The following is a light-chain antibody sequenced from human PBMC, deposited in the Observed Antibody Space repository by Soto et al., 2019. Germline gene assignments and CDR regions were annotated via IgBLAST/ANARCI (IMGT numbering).Light chain of an antibody. J-gene: IGLJ1*01. Sequence: QSALTQPASVSGSPGQSITISCTVTSSDVGGYNYVSWYQQHPGKAPKLMIYDVSNRPSGVSNRFSGSKSGNTASLTISGLQAEDEADYYCSSYTSSSLYVFVTGTKVNVL. CDR3: SSYTSSSLYV. CDR1: SSDVGGYNY. CDR2: DVS. V-gene: IGLV2-14*01.